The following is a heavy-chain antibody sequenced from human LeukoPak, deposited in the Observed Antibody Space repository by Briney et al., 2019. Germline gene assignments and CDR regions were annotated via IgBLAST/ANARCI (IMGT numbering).Heavy chain of an antibody. J-gene: IGHJ4*02. D-gene: IGHD6-13*01. CDR3: ARGSTPYSSSWYDY. CDR1: GGSISSGDYY. Sequence: SQTLSLTCTVSGGSISSGDYYWSWIRQPPGKGLEWIGYIYYSGSTYYNPSLKSRVTISVDMSQNQFSLKVSSVTVADTAVYYCARGSTPYSSSWYDYWGQGTLVTVYS. CDR2: IYYSGST. V-gene: IGHV4-30-4*01.